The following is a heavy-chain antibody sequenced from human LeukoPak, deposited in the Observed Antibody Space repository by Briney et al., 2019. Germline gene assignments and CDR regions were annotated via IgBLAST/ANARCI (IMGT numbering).Heavy chain of an antibody. D-gene: IGHD2-21*02. CDR1: NYPITSMSC. J-gene: IGHJ4*02. CDR3: TRDGAFQYSDCYRIVY. CDR2: IYHSGTT. Sequence: SETRAFTVAPLNYPITSMSCSGCVRQPPGKGREWIASIYHSGTTYYNPSLRHRVTLFVDTSKNQFSLKLTSLTAADTAVHDCTRDGAFQYSDCYRIVYWGQGTLVTVSS. V-gene: IGHV4-38-2*02.